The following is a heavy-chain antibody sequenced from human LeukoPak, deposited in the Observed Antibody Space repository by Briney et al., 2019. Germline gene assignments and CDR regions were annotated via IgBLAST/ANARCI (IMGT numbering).Heavy chain of an antibody. V-gene: IGHV1-18*01. CDR1: GYTFSSFG. D-gene: IGHD1-26*01. CDR2: ISAYSGTT. Sequence: ASVKVSCKTSGYTFSSFGFSWVRQAPGQGLEWMGWISAYSGTTNSAQNLHGRAILTTDTSTNTAYMELRSLRTDDTAVYFCVRDQAVGATAGTFDFWGRGSLVTVSS. CDR3: VRDQAVGATAGTFDF. J-gene: IGHJ4*02.